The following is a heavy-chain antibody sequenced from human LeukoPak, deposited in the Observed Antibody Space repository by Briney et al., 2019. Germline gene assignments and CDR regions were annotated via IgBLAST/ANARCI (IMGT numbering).Heavy chain of an antibody. CDR3: AKHQQIYGDSLMDV. V-gene: IGHV3-23*01. CDR2: IRGNGART. D-gene: IGHD4-17*01. CDR1: GFPFSNYA. J-gene: IGHJ6*02. Sequence: PGGSLRLSCAASGFPFSNYAMSWVRQAPGKGLEWGSSIRGNGARTDYEDSVKGRFTISRDNSKNTLYLQMNSLRAEDTAVYYCAKHQQIYGDSLMDVWGQGTTVTVSS.